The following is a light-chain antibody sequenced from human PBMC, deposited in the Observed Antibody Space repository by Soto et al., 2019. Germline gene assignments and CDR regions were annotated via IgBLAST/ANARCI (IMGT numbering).Light chain of an antibody. V-gene: IGKV1-5*01. Sequence: QMTQSPATLAAYVEDRVTITCRASQSISSWLAWYQQKPEKAPKLLIYDAYSLESGVPSRFSGSGSGTEFPLTISRLQPDDFATYYCQQYNSYSPTFGQGSKVDIK. CDR3: QQYNSYSPT. CDR2: DAY. CDR1: QSISSW. J-gene: IGKJ1*01.